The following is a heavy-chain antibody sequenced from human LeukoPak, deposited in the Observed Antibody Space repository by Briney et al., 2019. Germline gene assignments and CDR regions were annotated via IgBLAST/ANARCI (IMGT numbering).Heavy chain of an antibody. CDR2: ISSRSTYI. CDR1: GFSFSSYS. V-gene: IGHV3-21*04. CDR3: SKSTRAVMAMMDV. D-gene: IGHD3-16*01. Sequence: GGSLRLSCAASGFSFSSYSMNWVRQAPGKGLEWVSSISSRSTYIYHADSLKGRFTISRDNAKNSLFLQMNSLRAEDTAVYFCSKSTRAVMAMMDVWGKGTTVTVSS. J-gene: IGHJ6*04.